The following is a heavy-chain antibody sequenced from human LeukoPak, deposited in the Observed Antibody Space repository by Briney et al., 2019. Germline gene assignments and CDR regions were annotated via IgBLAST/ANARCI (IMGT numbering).Heavy chain of an antibody. CDR3: ARMYSGTSYYFDF. CDR2: FSYSGST. CDR1: GVSISDYH. J-gene: IGHJ4*02. Sequence: SETLSLTCSVSGVSISDYHWIWIRQPPAKGLEWMGYFSYSGSTGYNPSLKSRVTMSVDTSKNQFSLRLISVAAADTAVYYCARMYSGTSYYFDFWGQGTLVTVSS. D-gene: IGHD1-26*01. V-gene: IGHV4-59*01.